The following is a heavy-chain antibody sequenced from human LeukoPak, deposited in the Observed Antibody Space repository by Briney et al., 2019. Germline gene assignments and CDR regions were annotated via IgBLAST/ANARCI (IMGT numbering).Heavy chain of an antibody. V-gene: IGHV3-30-3*01. Sequence: GGSLRLSCAASGFTFSSYAMHWVRQAPGKGLEWVAVISYDGSNKYYVDSVKGRFTISRDNSKNTLYLQMNSLRAEDTAVYYCARELTTVTRQFDYWGQGTLVTVSS. J-gene: IGHJ4*02. D-gene: IGHD4-17*01. CDR2: ISYDGSNK. CDR3: ARELTTVTRQFDY. CDR1: GFTFSSYA.